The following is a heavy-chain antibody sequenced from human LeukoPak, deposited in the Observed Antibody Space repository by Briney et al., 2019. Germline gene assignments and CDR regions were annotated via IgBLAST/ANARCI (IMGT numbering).Heavy chain of an antibody. CDR1: GYTFTGYY. V-gene: IGHV1-2*02. Sequence: SVKVSRKASGYTFTGYYMHWVRQAPGQGLEWMGWINPNSGGSDYAQKFQGRVTMTRDTSISTAYMELSRLRSDDTAVYYCAPGYQGYFDYWGQGTLVIASS. D-gene: IGHD5-18*01. CDR3: APGYQGYFDY. CDR2: INPNSGGS. J-gene: IGHJ4*02.